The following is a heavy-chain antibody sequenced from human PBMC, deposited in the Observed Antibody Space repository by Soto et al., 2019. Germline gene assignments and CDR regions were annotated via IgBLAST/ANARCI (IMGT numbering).Heavy chain of an antibody. J-gene: IGHJ4*02. CDR3: TRHKSVSSGWYYFDN. V-gene: IGHV5-51*01. D-gene: IGHD6-19*01. Sequence: TGESLKISCQGSDYKFTSYWIGWVRQLPGKGLEWMGFIYPGNSETRYSPSFEGQVTISADKSISTAYLQWSSLKASDTAMYYCTRHKSVSSGWYYFDNWGQGTMVTVSS. CDR2: IYPGNSET. CDR1: DYKFTSYW.